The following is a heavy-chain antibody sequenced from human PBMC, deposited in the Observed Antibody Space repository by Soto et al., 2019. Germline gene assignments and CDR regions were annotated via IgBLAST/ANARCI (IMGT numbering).Heavy chain of an antibody. J-gene: IGHJ4*02. CDR3: ARGVGYSYGRYYFDY. D-gene: IGHD5-18*01. Sequence: ETLSLTRAVYGGSFSGYYWSWIRQPPGKGLEWIGEINHSGSTNYNPSLKSRVTISVDTSKNQFSLKLSSVTAADTAVYYCARGVGYSYGRYYFDYWGQGTLVTVSS. CDR1: GGSFSGYY. V-gene: IGHV4-34*01. CDR2: INHSGST.